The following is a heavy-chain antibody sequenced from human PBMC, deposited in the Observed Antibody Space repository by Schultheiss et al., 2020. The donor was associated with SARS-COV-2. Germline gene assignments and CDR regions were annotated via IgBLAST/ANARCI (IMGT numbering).Heavy chain of an antibody. CDR1: GGSISSGGYY. CDR2: IYTSGST. J-gene: IGHJ6*02. D-gene: IGHD2-21*02. CDR3: AKEGDPFYYYGMDV. V-gene: IGHV4-61*02. Sequence: SETLSLTCTVSGGSISSGGYYWSWIRQPAGKGLEWIGRIYTSGSTNYNPSLKSRVTISVDTSKNHFSLQLSSVTAADTAVYYCAKEGDPFYYYGMDVWGQGTTVTVSS.